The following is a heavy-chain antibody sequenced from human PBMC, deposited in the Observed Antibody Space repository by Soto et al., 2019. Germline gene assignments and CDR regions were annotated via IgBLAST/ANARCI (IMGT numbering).Heavy chain of an antibody. V-gene: IGHV3-11*01. CDR2: ISSSGSTI. J-gene: IGHJ4*02. CDR3: ARDYPHAAPIDY. D-gene: IGHD6-13*01. Sequence: GGSLRLSWAASGFTFSDYYMSWIRQAPGKGLEWVSYISSSGSTIYYADSVKGRFTISRDNAKNSLYLQMNSLRAEDTAVYYCARDYPHAAPIDYWGQGTLVTVSS. CDR1: GFTFSDYY.